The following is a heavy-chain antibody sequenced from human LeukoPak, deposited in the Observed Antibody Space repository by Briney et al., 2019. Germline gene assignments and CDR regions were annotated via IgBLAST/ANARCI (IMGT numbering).Heavy chain of an antibody. CDR3: ARDSRSHCSRTACYGPYFDY. D-gene: IGHD2-2*01. J-gene: IGHJ4*02. CDR2: ISSSGTII. CDR1: AFTISASG. Sequence: GGSLRLSCAASAFTISASGMSWVRQTSGKGLEWISYISSSGTIIYYADSVKGRFTISRDSAKNSLFLQMNSLRAEDTAVYYCARDSRSHCSRTACYGPYFDYWGQGTLVTVSS. V-gene: IGHV3-48*01.